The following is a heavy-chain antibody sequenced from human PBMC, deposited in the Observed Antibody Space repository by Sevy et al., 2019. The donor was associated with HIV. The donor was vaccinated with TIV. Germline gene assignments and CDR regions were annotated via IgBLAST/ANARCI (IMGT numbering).Heavy chain of an antibody. CDR1: GGTFSSYA. CDR2: IIPIFGTA. V-gene: IGHV1-69*06. Sequence: ASVKVSCKASGGTFSSYAISWVRQAPGQGLEWMGGIIPIFGTANYAQKFQGRVTITADKSTSTASMEPSGLRSEDTAVYYCARRGAYCGGDCYSYGAVYYYYYYMDVWGKGTTVTVSS. CDR3: ARRGAYCGGDCYSYGAVYYYYYYMDV. D-gene: IGHD2-21*02. J-gene: IGHJ6*03.